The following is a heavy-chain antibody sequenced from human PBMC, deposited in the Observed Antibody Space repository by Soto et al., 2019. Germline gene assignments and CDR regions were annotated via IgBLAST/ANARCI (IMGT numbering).Heavy chain of an antibody. Sequence: PGGSLRLSCAASGFTFSSYSMNWVRQAPGKGLEWVSYISSSSSTIYYADSVKGRFTISRDNANNSLLLQMSSLRDEDTAVYYCARAGGSGRLAFDIWGQGTMVTVSS. V-gene: IGHV3-48*02. CDR3: ARAGGSGRLAFDI. J-gene: IGHJ3*02. CDR2: ISSSSSTI. CDR1: GFTFSSYS. D-gene: IGHD3-10*01.